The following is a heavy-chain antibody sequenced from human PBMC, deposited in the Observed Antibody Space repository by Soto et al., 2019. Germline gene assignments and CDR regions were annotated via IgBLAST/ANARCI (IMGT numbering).Heavy chain of an antibody. Sequence: QVQLVESGGGLVKPGGSLRLSCVASGFTFSDYYMSWIRQAPGKGLEWVSYISSSGTTIYYADSVKGRFTISRDNAKHSLNLQMNSLRAEDTAVYYCARGPYDYVWGSDPPHFDYWGQGTLVTVSS. V-gene: IGHV3-11*01. CDR2: ISSSGTTI. CDR3: ARGPYDYVWGSDPPHFDY. D-gene: IGHD3-16*02. J-gene: IGHJ4*02. CDR1: GFTFSDYY.